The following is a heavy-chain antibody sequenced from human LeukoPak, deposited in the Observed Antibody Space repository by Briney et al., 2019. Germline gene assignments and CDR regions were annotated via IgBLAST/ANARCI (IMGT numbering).Heavy chain of an antibody. Sequence: SEALSLTCAVYGGSFSGYYWSWIRQPPGKGLEWIGEINHSGSTNYNPSLKSRVTISVDTSKNQFSLKLSSVTAADTAVYYCARSGYSYATDYWGQGTLVTVSS. CDR2: INHSGST. CDR3: ARSGYSYATDY. CDR1: GGSFSGYY. V-gene: IGHV4-34*01. D-gene: IGHD5-18*01. J-gene: IGHJ4*02.